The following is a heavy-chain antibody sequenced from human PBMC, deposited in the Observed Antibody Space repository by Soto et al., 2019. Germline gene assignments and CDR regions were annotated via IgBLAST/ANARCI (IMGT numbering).Heavy chain of an antibody. CDR1: GGSISSYY. J-gene: IGHJ6*02. CDR3: ARIVATKGHYGMDV. CDR2: IYYSGST. D-gene: IGHD5-12*01. V-gene: IGHV4-59*01. Sequence: PSETLSLTCSVSGGSISSYYWSWIRQPPGKGLEWIGYIYYSGSTNYNPSLKSRVTISVDTSKNQFSLKLSSVTAADTAVYYCARIVATKGHYGMDVWGQGTTVTVSS.